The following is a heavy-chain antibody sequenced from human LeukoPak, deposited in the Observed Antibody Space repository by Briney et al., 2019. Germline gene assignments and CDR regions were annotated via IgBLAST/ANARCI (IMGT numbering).Heavy chain of an antibody. CDR3: ASSYYYGSGSYYGLVYFDY. Sequence: PSETLSLTCTVSGGSISSYYWSWIRQPPGKGLEWSGYIYYSGSTNYNPSLKSRVTISVDTSKNQFSLKLSSVTAADTAVYYCASSYYYGSGSYYGLVYFDYWGQGTLVTVSS. D-gene: IGHD3-10*01. CDR2: IYYSGST. V-gene: IGHV4-59*01. CDR1: GGSISSYY. J-gene: IGHJ4*02.